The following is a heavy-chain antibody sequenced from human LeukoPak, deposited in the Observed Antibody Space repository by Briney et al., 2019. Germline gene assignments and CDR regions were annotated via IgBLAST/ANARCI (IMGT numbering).Heavy chain of an antibody. CDR3: ARDAEQYHSSGYYLGALDI. Sequence: GGSLRLSCAASGFTFSNYKMNWVRQAPGKGLEWVSFISSSSSYIYYADSVKGRFTIPRDNAKNSLYLQMNSLRAEDTAVYYCARDAEQYHSSGYYLGALDIWGQGTVVTVSS. V-gene: IGHV3-21*01. CDR1: GFTFSNYK. J-gene: IGHJ3*02. CDR2: ISSSSSYI. D-gene: IGHD3-22*01.